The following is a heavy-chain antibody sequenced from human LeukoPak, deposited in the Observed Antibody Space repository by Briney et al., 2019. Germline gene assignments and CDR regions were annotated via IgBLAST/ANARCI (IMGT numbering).Heavy chain of an antibody. Sequence: SQTLSLTCTVSGGSISSGGYYWSWIRQPPGKGLEWIGYIYHSGSTYYNPSLKSRVTISVDRSKIQFSLKLSSVTAADTAVYYCARGLGVDTAMAGAWDYWGQGTLVTVSS. V-gene: IGHV4-30-2*01. CDR3: ARGLGVDTAMAGAWDY. D-gene: IGHD5-18*01. CDR1: GGSISSGGYY. J-gene: IGHJ4*02. CDR2: IYHSGST.